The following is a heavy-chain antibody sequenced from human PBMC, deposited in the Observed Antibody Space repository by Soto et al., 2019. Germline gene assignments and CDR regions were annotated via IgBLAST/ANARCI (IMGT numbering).Heavy chain of an antibody. Sequence: PSETLSLTCDVSGYSISSGYYWAWGRQPAGKGMERVGSINHRGNSYYNPSLKSRVTISVDTSKNHGSLKVTSVTAADTAVYYWVRSGDDYGSYIDSGGQGPLATVS. CDR1: GYSISSGYY. V-gene: IGHV4-38-2*01. CDR2: INHRGNS. D-gene: IGHD4-17*01. CDR3: VRSGDDYGSYIDS. J-gene: IGHJ5*01.